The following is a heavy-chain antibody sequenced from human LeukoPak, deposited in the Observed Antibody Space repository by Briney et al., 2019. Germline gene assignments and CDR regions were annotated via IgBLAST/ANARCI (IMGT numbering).Heavy chain of an antibody. CDR2: ISGSGGST. CDR3: AKDTAAAGTVAEYFQH. D-gene: IGHD6-13*01. CDR1: GFTFSSYA. V-gene: IGHV3-23*01. Sequence: GGSLRLSCAASGFTFSSYAMSWVRQAPGKGLELVSAISGSGGSTYYADSVKGRFTISRDNSKNTLYLQMNSLRAEDTAVYYCAKDTAAAGTVAEYFQHWGQGTLVIVSS. J-gene: IGHJ1*01.